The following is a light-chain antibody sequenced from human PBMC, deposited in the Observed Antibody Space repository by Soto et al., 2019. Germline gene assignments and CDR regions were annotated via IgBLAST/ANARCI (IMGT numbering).Light chain of an antibody. V-gene: IGKV1-39*01. Sequence: DIQMTQSPSSLSASVGDRVSITCRASQGISVYLNWYQQKLGKVPKLLISAASSLQSGVPSRFSGSGYGTDFTLTITSLQPEDFATYYCQQSYSLFPTFGQGTKVEIK. CDR2: AAS. CDR1: QGISVY. J-gene: IGKJ1*01. CDR3: QQSYSLFPT.